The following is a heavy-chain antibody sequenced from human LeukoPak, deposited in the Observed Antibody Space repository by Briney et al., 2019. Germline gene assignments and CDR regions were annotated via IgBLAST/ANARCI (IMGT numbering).Heavy chain of an antibody. J-gene: IGHJ4*02. V-gene: IGHV3-48*02. Sequence: GGSLRLSCAASEFTFSTYTMSWVLQAPGKGLEWVSYISSSGSTIYYADSVKGRFTISRDNAKNSLYLQMNSMRDEDTAVYYCARERRTGYYFDYWGQGTLVTVSS. D-gene: IGHD1-14*01. CDR3: ARERRTGYYFDY. CDR2: ISSSGSTI. CDR1: EFTFSTYT.